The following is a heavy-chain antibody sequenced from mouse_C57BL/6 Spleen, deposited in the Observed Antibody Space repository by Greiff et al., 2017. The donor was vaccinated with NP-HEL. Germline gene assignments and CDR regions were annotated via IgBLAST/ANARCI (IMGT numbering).Heavy chain of an antibody. Sequence: VHVKQSGAELVRPGASVKLSCTASGFNIKDDYMHWVKQRPEQGLEWIGWIDPENGDTEYASKFQGKATITADTSSNTAYLQLSSLTSEDTAVYYWTTATGPGGFAYWGQGTLVTVSA. CDR1: GFNIKDDY. J-gene: IGHJ3*01. D-gene: IGHD1-1*01. CDR3: TTATGPGGFAY. CDR2: IDPENGDT. V-gene: IGHV14-4*01.